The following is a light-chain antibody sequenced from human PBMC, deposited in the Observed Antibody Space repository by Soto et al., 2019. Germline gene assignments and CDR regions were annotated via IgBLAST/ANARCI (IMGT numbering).Light chain of an antibody. CDR1: SSDVGSYNL. CDR2: EGS. CDR3: CSYAGSSTYV. V-gene: IGLV2-23*01. J-gene: IGLJ1*01. Sequence: QSALTQPASVSGSPGQSITISCTGTSSDVGSYNLVSWYQQHPGKAPKLMIYEGSKRPSGVSNRFSGSKSGNTASLTISGLQAEDEADYYCCSYAGSSTYVFGNGTKVTLL.